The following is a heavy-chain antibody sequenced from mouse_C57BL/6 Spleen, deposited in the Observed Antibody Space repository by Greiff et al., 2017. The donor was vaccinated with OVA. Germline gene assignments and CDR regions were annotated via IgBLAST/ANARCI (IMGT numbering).Heavy chain of an antibody. Sequence: VQLQQSGAELVKPGASVKLSCKASGYTFTSYWMHWVKQRPGQGLEWIGMIHPNSGSTNYNEKFKSKATLTVDKSSSTAYMQLSSLTSEDSAVYYCAREGVLRSHWYFDVWGTGTTVTVSS. V-gene: IGHV1-64*01. CDR3: AREGVLRSHWYFDV. J-gene: IGHJ1*03. D-gene: IGHD1-1*01. CDR2: IHPNSGST. CDR1: GYTFTSYW.